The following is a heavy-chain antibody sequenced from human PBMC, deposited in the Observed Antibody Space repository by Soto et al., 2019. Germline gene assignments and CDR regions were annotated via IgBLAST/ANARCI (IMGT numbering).Heavy chain of an antibody. CDR3: AKHRSYYDSSGIDY. D-gene: IGHD3-22*01. CDR2: ISPSDSST. J-gene: IGHJ4*02. V-gene: IGHV3-23*01. CDR1: GFIFNTYA. Sequence: GGSLRLSCAASGFIFNTYAMSWVRQAPGKGLEWVSSISPSDSSTYYADFVKGRFTISRDNSKNTLYLQMSSLRAEETAVYYCAKHRSYYDSSGIDYWGQGTLVTVSS.